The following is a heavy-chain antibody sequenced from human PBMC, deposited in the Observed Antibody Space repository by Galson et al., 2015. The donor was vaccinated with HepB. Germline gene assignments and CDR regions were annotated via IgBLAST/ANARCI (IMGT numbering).Heavy chain of an antibody. CDR2: IDWEDDK. CDR1: GFSLSTSGMC. CDR3: ARIDLFCSNGACYRSFDY. D-gene: IGHD2-8*01. J-gene: IGHJ4*02. V-gene: IGHV2-70*01. Sequence: PALVKPTQTLTLTCTFSGFSLSTSGMCVSWIRQPPGKALEWLAVIDWEDDKFYSKSLKTRLTISKDTSKNQVVLTMTNMDPVDTATYYCARIDLFCSNGACYRSFDYWGQGTLVTVSS.